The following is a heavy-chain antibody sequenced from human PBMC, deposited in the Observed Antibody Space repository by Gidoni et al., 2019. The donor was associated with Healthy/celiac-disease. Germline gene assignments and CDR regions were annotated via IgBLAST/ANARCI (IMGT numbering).Heavy chain of an antibody. CDR3: GSGSYRHYYYYYGMDV. CDR2: ISGSGGST. V-gene: IGHV3-23*01. Sequence: EVQLLESGGGLVQPGGSLRLSCAASGFTFSSYAMSWVRQAPGKGLEWVSAISGSGGSTYYADSVKGRFTISRDNSKNTLYLQMNSLRAEDTAVYYCGSGSYRHYYYYYGMDVWGQGTTVTVSS. D-gene: IGHD3-10*01. J-gene: IGHJ6*02. CDR1: GFTFSSYA.